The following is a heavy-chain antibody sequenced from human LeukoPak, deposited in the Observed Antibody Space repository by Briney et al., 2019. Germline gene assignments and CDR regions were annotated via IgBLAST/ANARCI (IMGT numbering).Heavy chain of an antibody. CDR3: ARRSYNSPFRY. J-gene: IGHJ4*02. Sequence: SETLSLTCSVSGDSISSGSYYWSWIRQPAGKGLEWIGRMYTSGSTDYNPSLESRVTISVDTSKNQFSLKLRSVTAADTAVYYCARRSYNSPFRYWGQGTPVTVSS. CDR2: MYTSGST. V-gene: IGHV4-61*02. CDR1: GDSISSGSYY. D-gene: IGHD5-24*01.